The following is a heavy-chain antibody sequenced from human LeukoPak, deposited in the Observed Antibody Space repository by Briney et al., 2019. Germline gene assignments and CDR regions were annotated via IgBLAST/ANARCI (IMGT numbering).Heavy chain of an antibody. V-gene: IGHV3-9*01. D-gene: IGHD6-13*01. CDR3: AKDMSYRAAGPYYYYGMDV. CDR2: ISWNSGSI. J-gene: IGHJ6*02. CDR1: GFTFDDYA. Sequence: PGRSLRLSCAASGFTFDDYAMHWVRQAPGKGLEWVSRISWNSGSIGYADSVKGRFTISRDNAKNSLYLQMNSLRAEDTALYYCAKDMSYRAAGPYYYYGMDVWGQGTTVTVSS.